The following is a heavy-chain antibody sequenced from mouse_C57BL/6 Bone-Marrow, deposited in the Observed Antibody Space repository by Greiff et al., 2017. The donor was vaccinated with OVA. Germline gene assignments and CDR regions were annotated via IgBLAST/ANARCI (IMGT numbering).Heavy chain of an antibody. CDR1: GFSLTSYG. CDR2: IWRGGST. Sequence: QVQLKESGPGLVQPSQSLSITCTVSGFSLTSYGVHWVRQSPGKGLEWLGVIWRGGSTDYNAAFMSRLSITKDNSKSQVFFKMNSLQADDTAIYYCAKSNDGYYATLDYWGQGTTLTVSS. D-gene: IGHD2-3*01. CDR3: AKSNDGYYATLDY. J-gene: IGHJ2*01. V-gene: IGHV2-5*01.